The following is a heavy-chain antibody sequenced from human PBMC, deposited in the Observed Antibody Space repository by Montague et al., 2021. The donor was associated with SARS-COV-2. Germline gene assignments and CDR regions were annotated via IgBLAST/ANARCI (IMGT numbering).Heavy chain of an antibody. CDR1: GFTFSTFA. Sequence: SLRLSCAASGFTFSTFAMSWVRQAPGKGLERVSAISLSGGSTYYXDSVKGRFTISRDNSKNTLFLQMNSLRAEDTAVYYCAKGGVVVVAATDLDYWGQGTLVTVSS. J-gene: IGHJ4*02. D-gene: IGHD2-15*01. CDR2: ISLSGGST. V-gene: IGHV3-23*01. CDR3: AKGGVVVVAATDLDY.